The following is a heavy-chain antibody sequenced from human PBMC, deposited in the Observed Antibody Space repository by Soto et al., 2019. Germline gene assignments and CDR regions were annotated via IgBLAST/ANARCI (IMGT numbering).Heavy chain of an antibody. CDR3: ARGSSSGPDY. D-gene: IGHD3-22*01. Sequence: EVQLVESGGGLVQPGGSLRLSCAASGFTFNNQWMHWVRQAPGKGLVWVSRINGDGSTTSYADSVKGRFIISRNNARNILYLHLNSLRAEDTALYYCARGSSSGPDYWGQGTLVTVSS. V-gene: IGHV3-74*01. J-gene: IGHJ4*02. CDR2: INGDGSTT. CDR1: GFTFNNQW.